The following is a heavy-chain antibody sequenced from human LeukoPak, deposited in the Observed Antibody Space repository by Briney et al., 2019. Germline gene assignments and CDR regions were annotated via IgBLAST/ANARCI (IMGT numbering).Heavy chain of an antibody. V-gene: IGHV4-39*01. CDR2: IYYSGST. D-gene: IGHD2-2*01. CDR3: ASIPLYSSSWYFDN. CDR1: GGSISTSSYY. J-gene: IGHJ4*02. Sequence: SETLSLTCTVSGGSISTSSYYWGWIRQPPGKGLEWIGTIYYSGSTYYNPSLKSRVTMSVDTSYQSSLKLSSVTAADTAVYYCASIPLYSSSWYFDNWGQGTLVTVSS.